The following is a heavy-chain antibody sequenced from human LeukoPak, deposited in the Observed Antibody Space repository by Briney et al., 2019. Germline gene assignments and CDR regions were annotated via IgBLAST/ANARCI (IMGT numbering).Heavy chain of an antibody. J-gene: IGHJ6*02. V-gene: IGHV4-59*02. CDR1: SGSVNSYY. CDR3: ARVPAAPRLYMDV. D-gene: IGHD2-2*01. CDR2: IYYSGST. Sequence: NPSETLSLTCIVSSGSVNSYYWSWIRQPPGKGLEWIGYIYYSGSTNYNPSLKSRVTISVDTSKNQFSLKLSSVTAADTAVYYCARVPAAPRLYMDVWGQGTTVIVSS.